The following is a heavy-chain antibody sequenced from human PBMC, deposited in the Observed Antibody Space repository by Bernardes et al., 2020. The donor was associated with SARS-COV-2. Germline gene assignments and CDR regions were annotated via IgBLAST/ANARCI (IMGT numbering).Heavy chain of an antibody. CDR2: IHTYNGDT. D-gene: IGHD3-10*01. V-gene: IGHV1-18*04. CDR3: ARDSLSQGVVTWRYGMDV. J-gene: IGHJ6*02. CDR1: GYAFTTYH. Sequence: ASVKVSCKASGYAFTTYHISWVRQAPGQRLEWMGWIHTYNGDTDYARSFQGRVTMTADTSTSTAYMELRSLRSDDTAVYYCARDSLSQGVVTWRYGMDVWGRGTTVIVSS.